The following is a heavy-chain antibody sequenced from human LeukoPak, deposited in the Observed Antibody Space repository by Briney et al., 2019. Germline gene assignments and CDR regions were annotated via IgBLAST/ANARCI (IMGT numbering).Heavy chain of an antibody. CDR3: ARITITMVLYYMDV. Sequence: GASVKVSCKASGYTFTSYGISWVRQAPGQGLEWMGWISAYNGNTNYAQNLQGRVTMTTDASTSTVYMELRSLRSDDTAMYYCARITITMVLYYMDVWGKGTTVTVSS. J-gene: IGHJ6*03. CDR1: GYTFTSYG. D-gene: IGHD3-10*01. V-gene: IGHV1-18*01. CDR2: ISAYNGNT.